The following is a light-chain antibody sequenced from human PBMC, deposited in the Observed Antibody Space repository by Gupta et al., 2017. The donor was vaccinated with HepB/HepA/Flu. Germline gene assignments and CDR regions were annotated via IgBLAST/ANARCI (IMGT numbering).Light chain of an antibody. V-gene: IGLV3-1*01. CDR1: KLEDKY. Sequence: SYDLSQPPSVSVSPGQTVSISCSGDKLEDKYVSWYQQRPGQSPVLVIFKDIKRPSEIPERFSGSNSGNTATLTISGAQALDEADYFCQAWDGSAAVFGAGTKVNVL. CDR2: KDI. CDR3: QAWDGSAAV. J-gene: IGLJ1*01.